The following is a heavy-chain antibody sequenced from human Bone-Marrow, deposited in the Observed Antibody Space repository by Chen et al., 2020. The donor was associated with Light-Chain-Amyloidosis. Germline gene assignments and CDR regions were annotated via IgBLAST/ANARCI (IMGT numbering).Heavy chain of an antibody. Sequence: EVQLVESGGGLLQRGGSLRLSCAASGFAFSSYAMSWVRQAPGKGLEWVSTISGSCGSRYYGASVKGRLTSSRDNSKNALFLQMNSLRAEDTAVYYCAKDISYDDILPGYPADAFDIWGQGTMVTVSS. CDR3: AKDISYDDILPGYPADAFDI. D-gene: IGHD3-9*01. J-gene: IGHJ3*02. V-gene: IGHV3-23*04. CDR2: ISGSCGSR. CDR1: GFAFSSYA.